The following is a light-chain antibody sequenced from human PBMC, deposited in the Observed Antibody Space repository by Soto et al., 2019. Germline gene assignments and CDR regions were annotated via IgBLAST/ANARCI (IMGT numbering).Light chain of an antibody. V-gene: IGLV1-44*01. Sequence: QSVLTQPPSASGTPGQRVTISCSGSSSNIGSNTVNWYQQLPGTAPKLMISEVNNRPSGVSNRFSGSKSGNTAYLTISGLQVEDEAEYFCFSFTTTSTHVFGTGTKVTV. J-gene: IGLJ1*01. CDR1: SSNIGSNT. CDR3: FSFTTTSTHV. CDR2: EVN.